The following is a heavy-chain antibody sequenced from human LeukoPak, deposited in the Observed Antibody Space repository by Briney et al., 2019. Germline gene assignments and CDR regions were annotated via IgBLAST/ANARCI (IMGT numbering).Heavy chain of an antibody. CDR3: ARDYGGSSPFDY. V-gene: IGHV3-48*03. CDR1: GFTFSNYE. D-gene: IGHD4-23*01. Sequence: PGGSLRLSCAASGFTFSNYEMHWVRQAPGKGLEWVSYISSSGSDIYYAGSVKGRFTISRDNAKNSLYLHMNSLRAEDTAVYYCARDYGGSSPFDYWGQGTLVTVSS. CDR2: ISSSGSDI. J-gene: IGHJ4*02.